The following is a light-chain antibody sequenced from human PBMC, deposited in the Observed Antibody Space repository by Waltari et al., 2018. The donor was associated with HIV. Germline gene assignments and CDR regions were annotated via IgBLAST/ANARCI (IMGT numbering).Light chain of an antibody. CDR3: QQLNEYPWT. CDR1: QDIRNY. Sequence: DIQLTQSPSFLSASVGDRVTITCRASQDIRNYLAWYQQKLGKAPKPLIYAAPSVQSGVPSRFSGSGSGTQFTLTINSLQPEDFATYHCQQLNEYPWTFGQGTQVEIK. J-gene: IGKJ1*01. CDR2: AAP. V-gene: IGKV1-9*01.